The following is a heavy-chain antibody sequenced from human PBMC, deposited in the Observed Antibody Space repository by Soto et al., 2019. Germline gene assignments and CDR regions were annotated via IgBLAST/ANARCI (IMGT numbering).Heavy chain of an antibody. J-gene: IGHJ4*02. V-gene: IGHV3-48*03. CDR1: GFIFSDYE. Sequence: GGSLRLSCAASGFIFSDYEMNWVRQAPGKGLEWISYISSSGSAIYYADSMKGRFIISRDNAESSLYLLMNSLRAEDTAVYYCAQNGQWLATPPVAWGQGSLVTVSS. D-gene: IGHD6-19*01. CDR3: AQNGQWLATPPVA. CDR2: ISSSGSAI.